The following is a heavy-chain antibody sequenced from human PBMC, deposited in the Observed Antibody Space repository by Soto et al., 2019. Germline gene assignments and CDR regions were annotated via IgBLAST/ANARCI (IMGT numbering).Heavy chain of an antibody. J-gene: IGHJ4*02. CDR1: GFTFSSYA. V-gene: IGHV3-30-3*01. Sequence: PGGSLRLSCAASGFTFSSYAMHWVRQAPGKGLEWVAVISYDGSNKYYADSVKGRFTISRDNSKNTLYLQMNSLRAEDTAVYYCARAPLGRWLQFRRARFDYWGQGTLVTVSS. D-gene: IGHD5-12*01. CDR3: ARAPLGRWLQFRRARFDY. CDR2: ISYDGSNK.